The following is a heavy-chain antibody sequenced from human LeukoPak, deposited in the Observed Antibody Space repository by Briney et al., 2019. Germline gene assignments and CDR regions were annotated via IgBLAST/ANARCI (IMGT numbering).Heavy chain of an antibody. CDR3: ARVRGKYSSGWLDY. D-gene: IGHD6-19*01. J-gene: IGHJ4*02. Sequence: TSETLSLTCAVDGGSFSGYYWSWIRQPPGRGLEWIGEINHSGSTNYNPSLKSRVTISVDTSKNQFSLKLSSVTAADTAVYYCARVRGKYSSGWLDYWGQGTLVTVSS. CDR1: GGSFSGYY. V-gene: IGHV4-34*01. CDR2: INHSGST.